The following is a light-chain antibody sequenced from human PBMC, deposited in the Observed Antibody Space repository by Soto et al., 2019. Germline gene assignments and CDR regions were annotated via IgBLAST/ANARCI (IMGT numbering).Light chain of an antibody. CDR3: AVWDDSLNGVV. J-gene: IGLJ3*02. CDR1: SSNIGRNT. Sequence: QLVLTQPPSASGTPGQRVTISCSGSSSNIGRNTVNWYQQLPGTAPKLLIYNNNQRPSGVPDRFSGSKSGTSASLAISGLQSEDEADYYCAVWDDSLNGVVFGGGTKLTVL. V-gene: IGLV1-44*01. CDR2: NNN.